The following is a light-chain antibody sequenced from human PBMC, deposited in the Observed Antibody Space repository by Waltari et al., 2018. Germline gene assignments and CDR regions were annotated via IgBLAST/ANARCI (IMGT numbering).Light chain of an antibody. Sequence: DIQMTQSPSTLSASVGDKVTLTCRASQSINGWLAWYQQKPWKAPKLLIHQASILQTGVPSRFSGYGYGTEFTLTISSLQPDDSATYYCQQYKSYLITFGQGTRLEIK. J-gene: IGKJ5*01. CDR3: QQYKSYLIT. CDR2: QAS. CDR1: QSINGW. V-gene: IGKV1-5*03.